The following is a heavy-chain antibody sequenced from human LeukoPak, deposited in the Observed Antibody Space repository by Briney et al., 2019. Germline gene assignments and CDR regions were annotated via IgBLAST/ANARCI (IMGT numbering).Heavy chain of an antibody. Sequence: SETLSLACTVSGGSISSNDYYWAWIRQPPGKGLEWIASVYKSGSTFYNPSLKSRVTISVDTSRNQFSLRLSSVTAADTAMYYCARDANQGHCSGGSCYSDYWGQGTLVTVSS. CDR3: ARDANQGHCSGGSCYSDY. D-gene: IGHD2-15*01. J-gene: IGHJ4*02. V-gene: IGHV4-39*07. CDR2: VYKSGST. CDR1: GGSISSNDYY.